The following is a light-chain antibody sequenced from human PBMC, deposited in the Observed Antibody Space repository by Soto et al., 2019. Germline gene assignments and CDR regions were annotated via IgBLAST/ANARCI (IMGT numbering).Light chain of an antibody. J-gene: IGLJ1*01. CDR1: SSDVGGYNY. CDR2: EVS. V-gene: IGLV2-14*01. Sequence: QSALTQPASVSGSPGQSITISCTGTSSDVGGYNYVSWYQQHPGQAPKLMIYEVSNRPSGVSDRFSGSRSGNTASLTISGLQAEDEADYYRSSSTSTSTYVFGTGTKLTVL. CDR3: SSSTSTSTYV.